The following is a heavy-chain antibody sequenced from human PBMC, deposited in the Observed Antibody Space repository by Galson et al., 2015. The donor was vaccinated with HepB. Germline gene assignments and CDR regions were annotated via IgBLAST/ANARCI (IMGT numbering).Heavy chain of an antibody. CDR3: ARDFFDKSSDY. J-gene: IGHJ4*02. CDR1: GYTLTNYA. CDR2: INTNTGFP. D-gene: IGHD2-15*01. Sequence: SVKVSCKASGYTLTNYAISWVRQAPGQGLEWMGGINTNTGFPTYAQGFTGRFVFSLDTSVSTAHLQINRLKAEDTAVYYCARDFFDKSSDYWGQGTLITVSS. V-gene: IGHV7-4-1*02.